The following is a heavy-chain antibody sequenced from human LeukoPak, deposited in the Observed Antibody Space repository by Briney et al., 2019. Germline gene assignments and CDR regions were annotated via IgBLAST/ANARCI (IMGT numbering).Heavy chain of an antibody. CDR3: ASWVGRDY. V-gene: IGHV3-7*01. CDR2: IKQDGSEE. Sequence: GGSLRLSCAASGFSISTYWMTWVRQAPGKGLEWVANIKQDGSEEYYVDSVKGRFTVSRDNAKNSLYLQMNSLRAEDTAVYYCASWVGRDYWGQGTLVTISS. D-gene: IGHD2-15*01. J-gene: IGHJ4*02. CDR1: GFSISTYW.